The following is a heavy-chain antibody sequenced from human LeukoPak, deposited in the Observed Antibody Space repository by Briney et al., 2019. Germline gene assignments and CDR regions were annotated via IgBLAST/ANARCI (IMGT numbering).Heavy chain of an antibody. CDR2: IYHSGST. D-gene: IGHD3-3*01. Sequence: SETLSLPCTVSGYSISSGYYWGWIRQPPGKGLEWIGSIYHSGSTYYNPSLKSRVTISIDTSKNQFSLNLRSVSAADTAVYYCTRDDFGIKTDWEDYYYMDVWGKGTTVTVSS. J-gene: IGHJ6*03. CDR3: TRDDFGIKTDWEDYYYMDV. CDR1: GYSISSGYY. V-gene: IGHV4-38-2*02.